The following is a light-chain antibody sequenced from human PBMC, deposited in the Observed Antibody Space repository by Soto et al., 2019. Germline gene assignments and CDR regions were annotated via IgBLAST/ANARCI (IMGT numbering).Light chain of an antibody. CDR2: GAS. J-gene: IGKJ4*01. Sequence: EIVMTQSPVTLSVSQGERATLSCRASQSVSSSLAWYQQKPGQAPRLLIYGASTGATGIPVRFSGSGSGTEFTLTIRSLQSEDFAVYYCQQYYKWPLTFGGGTKVEIK. V-gene: IGKV3-15*01. CDR3: QQYYKWPLT. CDR1: QSVSSS.